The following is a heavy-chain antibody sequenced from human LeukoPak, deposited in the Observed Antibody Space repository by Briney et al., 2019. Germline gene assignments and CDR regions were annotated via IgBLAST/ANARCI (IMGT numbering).Heavy chain of an antibody. V-gene: IGHV4-38-2*02. Sequence: SETLSLTCTVSGYSISSGYYWGWIRQPPGKGLEWIGSIYHSGSTYYNPSLKRRLTISVDTSKNQFSLKLSSVTAADTAVYYCASQQWLVSDFDYWGQGTLVTVSS. CDR3: ASQQWLVSDFDY. D-gene: IGHD6-19*01. J-gene: IGHJ4*02. CDR2: IYHSGST. CDR1: GYSISSGYY.